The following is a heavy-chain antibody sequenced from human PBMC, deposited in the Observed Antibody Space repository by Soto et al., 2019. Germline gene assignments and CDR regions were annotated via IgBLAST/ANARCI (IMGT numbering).Heavy chain of an antibody. J-gene: IGHJ4*02. Sequence: QVQLVESGGGVVQPGRSLRLSCAASGFTFSSYGMHWVRQAPGKGLEWVAVISYDGSNKYYADSVKGRFTISRDNSKNTLYLQMNSLRAEDTAVYYCAKGGRYSSSWPAVDYWGQGTLVTVSS. D-gene: IGHD6-13*01. CDR2: ISYDGSNK. V-gene: IGHV3-30*18. CDR3: AKGGRYSSSWPAVDY. CDR1: GFTFSSYG.